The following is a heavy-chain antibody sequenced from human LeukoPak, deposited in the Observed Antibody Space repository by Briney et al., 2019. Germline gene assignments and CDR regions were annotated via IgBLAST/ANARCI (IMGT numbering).Heavy chain of an antibody. V-gene: IGHV1-2*02. CDR2: MNPNSGGT. Sequence: ASVKVSCKASGYTFTGYYMHLVRQAPGQGLEWMGWMNPNSGGTNYAQKFQGRVTMTRDTSISTAYMELSRLRSDDTAVYYCARVWPVFDYCSGGSCYQYYFDYWGQGTLVTVSS. D-gene: IGHD2-15*01. CDR1: GYTFTGYY. CDR3: ARVWPVFDYCSGGSCYQYYFDY. J-gene: IGHJ4*02.